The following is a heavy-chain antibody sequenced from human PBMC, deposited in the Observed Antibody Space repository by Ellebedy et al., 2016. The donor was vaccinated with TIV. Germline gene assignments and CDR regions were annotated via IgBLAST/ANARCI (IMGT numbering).Heavy chain of an antibody. Sequence: SGPTLVXPPQPLTLTCTFSGLSLSTSGVGVGWIRQPPGKALEWLALIYWDDDKRYSPSLKSRLTITKDTSKNQVVLTMTNMDPVDTATYYCAHTITMVRGVITYHYYGMDVWGQGTTVTVSS. CDR1: GLSLSTSGVG. CDR2: IYWDDDK. J-gene: IGHJ6*02. D-gene: IGHD3-10*01. V-gene: IGHV2-5*02. CDR3: AHTITMVRGVITYHYYGMDV.